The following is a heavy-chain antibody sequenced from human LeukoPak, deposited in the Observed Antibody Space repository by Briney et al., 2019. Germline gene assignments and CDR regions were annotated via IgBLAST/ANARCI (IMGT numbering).Heavy chain of an antibody. Sequence: PGGSLRLACAASGFTFSSYEMHWVRQAPGKGLEWVSYISSNGSTIYYADSVKGRFTISRDNAKNSLYLQMNSLRAEDTAVYYCAELGIIMIEGVWGKGTTVTISS. V-gene: IGHV3-48*03. D-gene: IGHD3-22*01. J-gene: IGHJ6*04. CDR1: GFTFSSYE. CDR3: AELGIIMIEGV. CDR2: ISSNGSTI.